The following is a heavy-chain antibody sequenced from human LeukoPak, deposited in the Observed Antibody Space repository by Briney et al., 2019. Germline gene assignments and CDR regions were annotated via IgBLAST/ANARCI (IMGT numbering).Heavy chain of an antibody. CDR1: GGTFSSYA. Sequence: SVKVSCKASGGTFSSYAISWVRQAPGQGLEWMGGIIPIFGTANYAQKFQGRVTITADKSTSTAYMELSSLRSEDTAVYYCARARIQRTLVPPYYYYMDVWGKGTTVTVSS. CDR3: ARARIQRTLVPPYYYYMDV. J-gene: IGHJ6*03. D-gene: IGHD5-18*01. V-gene: IGHV1-69*06. CDR2: IIPIFGTA.